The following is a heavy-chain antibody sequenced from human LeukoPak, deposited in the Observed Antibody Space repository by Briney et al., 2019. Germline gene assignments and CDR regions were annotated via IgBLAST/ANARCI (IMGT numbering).Heavy chain of an antibody. V-gene: IGHV3-48*03. CDR2: ISSCGSTI. CDR3: AELGITMIGGV. CDR1: GFTFSSYA. J-gene: IGHJ6*04. Sequence: GGSLRLSCAASGFTFSSYAMSWVRQAPGKGLEWVSYISSCGSTIYYADSVKGRFTISRDNAKNSLYLQMNSLRAEDTAVYYCAELGITMIGGVWGKGTTVTISS. D-gene: IGHD3-10*02.